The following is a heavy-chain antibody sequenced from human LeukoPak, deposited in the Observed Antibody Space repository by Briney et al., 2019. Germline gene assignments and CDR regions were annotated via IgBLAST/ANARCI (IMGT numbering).Heavy chain of an antibody. CDR3: ARGGGYMSVTGGYLGYYYYYGMDV. V-gene: IGHV3-30-3*01. CDR2: LSYDGSNK. J-gene: IGHJ6*02. Sequence: GGSLRLFCADSGFILSRHDMYWVRQAPGKGLEWVAVLSYDGSNKYYADSVKGRFTISRDNSKDTLYLQMNALTSDDTAVYYCARGGGYMSVTGGYLGYYYYYGMDVWGQGTTVTVSS. D-gene: IGHD3-22*01. CDR1: GFILSRHD.